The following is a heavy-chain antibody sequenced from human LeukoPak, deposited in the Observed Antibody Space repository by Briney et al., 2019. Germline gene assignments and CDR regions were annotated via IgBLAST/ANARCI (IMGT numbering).Heavy chain of an antibody. V-gene: IGHV3-21*01. CDR1: GFTFSNYG. Sequence: GGSLRLSCAASGFTFSNYGMSWVRQAPGKGLEWVSCISSSSSYIYYADSGKGRFTISRDNAKNSLYLQMNSLRAEDTAVYYCARAHNWKYGTFDYWGQGTLVTVSS. D-gene: IGHD1-7*01. CDR2: ISSSSSYI. J-gene: IGHJ4*02. CDR3: ARAHNWKYGTFDY.